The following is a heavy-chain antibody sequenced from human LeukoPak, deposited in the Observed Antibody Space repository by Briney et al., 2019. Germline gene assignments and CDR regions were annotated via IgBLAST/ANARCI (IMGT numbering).Heavy chain of an antibody. V-gene: IGHV3-21*01. Sequence: GGSLRLSCAASGFTFSSYSMNWVRQAPGKGLEWVSSISSSSYIYYADSVKGRFTISRDNAKNSLYLQMNSLRAKDTAVYYCARDGAPIVVVPAAMSSYGMDVWGKGTTVTVSS. D-gene: IGHD2-2*01. CDR3: ARDGAPIVVVPAAMSSYGMDV. CDR2: ISSSSYI. J-gene: IGHJ6*04. CDR1: GFTFSSYS.